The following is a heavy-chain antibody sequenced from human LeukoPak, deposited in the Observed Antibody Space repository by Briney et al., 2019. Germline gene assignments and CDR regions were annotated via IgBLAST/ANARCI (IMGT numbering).Heavy chain of an antibody. Sequence: SGGSLRLSCAASGFTFSSYWMSWVRQAPGKGLEWVANIKQDGSEKYYVDSVKGRFTISRDNAKNSLYLQMNSLRAEDTAVYYCARVRGYSYGYTFDYWGQGTPVTVSS. V-gene: IGHV3-7*01. CDR1: GFTFSSYW. J-gene: IGHJ4*02. CDR2: IKQDGSEK. CDR3: ARVRGYSYGYTFDY. D-gene: IGHD5-18*01.